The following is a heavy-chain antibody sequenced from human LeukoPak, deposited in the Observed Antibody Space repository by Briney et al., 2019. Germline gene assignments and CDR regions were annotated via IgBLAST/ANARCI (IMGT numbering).Heavy chain of an antibody. D-gene: IGHD6-13*01. CDR2: IKQDGSEK. Sequence: GGSLRLSCAASGFTFSSYWMSWVRQAPGKGLEWVANIKQDGSEKYYMDSVKGRFTISRDNAKNSLYLQMNSLRVEDTAVYYCASFPSSSWYRVFDYWGQGTLVTVSS. J-gene: IGHJ4*02. CDR1: GFTFSSYW. CDR3: ASFPSSSWYRVFDY. V-gene: IGHV3-7*01.